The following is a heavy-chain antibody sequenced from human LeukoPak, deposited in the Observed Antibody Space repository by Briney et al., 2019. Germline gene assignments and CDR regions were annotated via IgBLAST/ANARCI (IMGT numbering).Heavy chain of an antibody. J-gene: IGHJ4*02. D-gene: IGHD1-7*01. Sequence: GGSLRLSCAASGFTVSSNYMSWVRQAPGKGLVWVSVIYSGGSTYYADSVKGRFTISRDNSKNTLYLQMNSLRAEDTAVYYCARVNYDLYYFDYWGQGTLVTVSS. CDR1: GFTVSSNY. CDR3: ARVNYDLYYFDY. V-gene: IGHV3-53*01. CDR2: IYSGGST.